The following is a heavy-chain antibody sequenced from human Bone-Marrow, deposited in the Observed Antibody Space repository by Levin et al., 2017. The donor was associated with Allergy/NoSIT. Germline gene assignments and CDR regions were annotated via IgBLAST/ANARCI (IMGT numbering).Heavy chain of an antibody. Sequence: PGGSLRLSCAASGFTFSSYAMHWVRQAPGKGLEWVAVISYDGSNKYYADSVKGRFTISRDNSKNTLYLQMNSLRAEDTAVYYCARAQNYYGSGSPDWGQGTLVTVSS. J-gene: IGHJ4*02. CDR2: ISYDGSNK. CDR1: GFTFSSYA. V-gene: IGHV3-30-3*01. D-gene: IGHD3-10*01. CDR3: ARAQNYYGSGSPD.